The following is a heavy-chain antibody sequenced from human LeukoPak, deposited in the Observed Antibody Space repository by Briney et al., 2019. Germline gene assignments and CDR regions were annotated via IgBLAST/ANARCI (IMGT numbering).Heavy chain of an antibody. V-gene: IGHV4-38-2*02. Sequence: SETLSLTCTVSGYSISSGCYWGWIRQPPGKGLEWIGSIYHSGSTYYNPSLKSRVTISVDTSKNQFSLKLSSVTAADTAVYYCVTAPSYYYGSGTKAPFDYWGQGTLVTVSS. J-gene: IGHJ4*02. D-gene: IGHD3-10*01. CDR1: GYSISSGCY. CDR3: VTAPSYYYGSGTKAPFDY. CDR2: IYHSGST.